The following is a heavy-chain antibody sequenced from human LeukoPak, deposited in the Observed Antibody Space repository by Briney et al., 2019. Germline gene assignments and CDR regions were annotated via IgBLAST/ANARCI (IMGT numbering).Heavy chain of an antibody. V-gene: IGHV1-18*01. CDR2: ISAYNGNT. CDR1: GYTFTSYG. CDR3: ARQPDHCSGGSCYYMDV. D-gene: IGHD2-15*01. J-gene: IGHJ6*03. Sequence: ASVKVSCKASGYTFTSYGISWVRQAPGQGLEWMGWISAYNGNTNYAQKLQGRVTMTTDTSTSTAYMELRSLRSDDTAVYYCARQPDHCSGGSCYYMDVWGEGTTVTVSS.